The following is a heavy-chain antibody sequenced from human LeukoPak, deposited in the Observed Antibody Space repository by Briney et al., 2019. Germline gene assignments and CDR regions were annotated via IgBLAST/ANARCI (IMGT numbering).Heavy chain of an antibody. V-gene: IGHV3-23*01. CDR3: AKGYCGGDCYSAPHDAFDI. J-gene: IGHJ3*02. Sequence: PGGSLRLSCAASGFTFRSYSMSWVRQAPGKGLEWVSGISGSGGSTYYADSVKGRFTISRDNSKNTLYLQMNSLRGEDTAEYYCAKGYCGGDCYSAPHDAFDIWGQGTMVTVSS. D-gene: IGHD2-21*01. CDR2: ISGSGGST. CDR1: GFTFRSYS.